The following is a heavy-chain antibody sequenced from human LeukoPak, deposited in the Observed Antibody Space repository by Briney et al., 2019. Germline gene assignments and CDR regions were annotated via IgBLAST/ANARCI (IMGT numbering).Heavy chain of an antibody. V-gene: IGHV4-59*01. CDR2: IYYSGST. CDR3: ARVEMATNGVYYFDY. CDR1: GGSFSGYY. J-gene: IGHJ4*02. D-gene: IGHD5-24*01. Sequence: SETLSLTCAVYGGSFSGYYWSWIRQPPGKGLEWIGYIYYSGSTNYNPSLKSRVTISVDTSKNQFSLKLSSVTAADTAVYYCARVEMATNGVYYFDYWGQGTLVTVSS.